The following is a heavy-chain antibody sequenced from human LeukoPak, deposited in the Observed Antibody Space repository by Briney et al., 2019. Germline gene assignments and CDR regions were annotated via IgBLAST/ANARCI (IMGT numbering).Heavy chain of an antibody. CDR3: ARGGSTGTNLNWVDP. Sequence: SETLSLTCSVSGGSITNYYWSWIRQSPGKGLEWIGFIYNTGRTNYNPSLQSRVTMSIDTSKNQFSLKLSSVTAADTAVYYCARGGSTGTNLNWVDPWGQGTLVTVSS. V-gene: IGHV4-59*01. D-gene: IGHD1-1*01. CDR2: IYNTGRT. CDR1: GGSITNYY. J-gene: IGHJ5*02.